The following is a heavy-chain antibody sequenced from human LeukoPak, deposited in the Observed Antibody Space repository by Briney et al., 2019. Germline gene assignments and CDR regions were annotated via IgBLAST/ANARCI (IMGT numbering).Heavy chain of an antibody. J-gene: IGHJ6*02. CDR1: GFTFSSYD. D-gene: IGHD4-11*01. CDR3: ARWGRGNDYSDYNYGMDV. CDR2: IGTAGDT. V-gene: IGHV3-13*01. Sequence: GRSLRLSCAASGFTFSSYDMHWVRQATGKGLEWVSAIGTAGDTYYPGSVKGRFTISRENAKNSLYLQMNSLRAGDTAVYYCARWGRGNDYSDYNYGMDVWGQGTTVTVSS.